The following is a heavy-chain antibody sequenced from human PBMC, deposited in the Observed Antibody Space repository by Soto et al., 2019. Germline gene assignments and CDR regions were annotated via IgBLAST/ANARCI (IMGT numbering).Heavy chain of an antibody. CDR1: GFTFSSYA. Sequence: EVQLLESGGGLVQPGGSLRLPCAASGFTFSSYAMSWVRQAPGKGLEWVSAISGSGGSTYYADSVKGRFTISRDNSKNTLYLQMNSLRAEDTAVYYCAKVRNIVVVPAAPLDYYGMDVWGQGTTVTVSS. CDR2: ISGSGGST. V-gene: IGHV3-23*01. D-gene: IGHD2-2*01. J-gene: IGHJ6*02. CDR3: AKVRNIVVVPAAPLDYYGMDV.